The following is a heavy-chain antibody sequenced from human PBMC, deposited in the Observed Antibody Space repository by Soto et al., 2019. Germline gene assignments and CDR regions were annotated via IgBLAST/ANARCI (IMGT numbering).Heavy chain of an antibody. CDR2: ISAYNGNT. J-gene: IGHJ5*02. V-gene: IGHV1-18*01. D-gene: IGHD3-3*01. CDR1: GYSFTSYG. CDR3: AREVEPYYDFWSGRKGWFDP. Sequence: XSVKVSCTASGYSFTSYGIIWVRQAPGQGLEWMGWISAYNGNTNYAQKLQGRVTMTTDTSTSTAYMELRSLRSDDTAVYYCAREVEPYYDFWSGRKGWFDPWGQGTLVTVSS.